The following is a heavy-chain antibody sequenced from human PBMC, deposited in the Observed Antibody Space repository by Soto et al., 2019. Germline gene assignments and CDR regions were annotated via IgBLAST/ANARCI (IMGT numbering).Heavy chain of an antibody. CDR2: ISAYNGNT. D-gene: IGHD3-3*01. V-gene: IGHV1-18*01. J-gene: IGHJ4*02. CDR1: GYTFTSYG. Sequence: ASVKVSCKASGYTFTSYGISWVRPAPGQGLEWMGWISAYNGNTNYAQKLQGRVTMTTDTSTSTAYMELRSLRSDDTAVYYCATHDFWSGPNPIDYWGQGTLVTVST. CDR3: ATHDFWSGPNPIDY.